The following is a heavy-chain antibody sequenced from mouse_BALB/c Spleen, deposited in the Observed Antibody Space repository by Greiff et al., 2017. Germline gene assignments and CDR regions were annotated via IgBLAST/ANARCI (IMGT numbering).Heavy chain of an antibody. CDR3: ARGFPYEVCAMDD. J-gene: IGHJ4*01. D-gene: IGHD2-10*02. V-gene: IGHV7-1*02. Sequence: EVKVVESGGGLVQPGGSLRLSCATSGFTFSDFYMEWVRQPPGKRLEWIAASRNKANDYTTEYSASVKGRFIVYRDTAQSILYLQMNALRAEDTAIYYCARGFPYEVCAMDDWGQGTSVTVSS. CDR2: SRNKANDYTT. CDR1: GFTFSDFY.